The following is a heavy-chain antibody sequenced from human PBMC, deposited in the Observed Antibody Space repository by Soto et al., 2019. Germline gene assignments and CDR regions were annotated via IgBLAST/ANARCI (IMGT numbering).Heavy chain of an antibody. J-gene: IGHJ4*02. CDR2: IIPIFGTA. CDR1: GGTFSSYA. D-gene: IGHD4-4*01. Sequence: QVQLVQSGAEVKKPGSSVKVSCKASGGTFSSYAISWVRQAPGQGLEWMGGIIPIFGTANYAQKFQGRVTITAAEPTSAAYMEPSSLRSEGTAVCDCERPDYRNGGVVYLGQGTLVAVSS. V-gene: IGHV1-69*12. CDR3: ERPDYRNGGVVY.